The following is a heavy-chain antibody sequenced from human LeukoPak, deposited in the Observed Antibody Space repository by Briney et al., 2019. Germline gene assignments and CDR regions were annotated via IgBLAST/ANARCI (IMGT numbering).Heavy chain of an antibody. CDR2: INPNSGGT. V-gene: IGHV1-2*02. Sequence: ASVKVSCKASGYTFTGYDMHWVRQAPGQGLEWMGWINPNSGGTNYAQKFQGRVTMTRDTSISTAYMELSRLRSDDTAVYYCASLLVGSGSYLSWGQGTLATVSS. J-gene: IGHJ4*02. D-gene: IGHD3-10*01. CDR3: ASLLVGSGSYLS. CDR1: GYTFTGYD.